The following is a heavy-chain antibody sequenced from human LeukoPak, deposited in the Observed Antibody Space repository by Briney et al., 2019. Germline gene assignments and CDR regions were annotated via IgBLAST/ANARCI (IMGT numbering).Heavy chain of an antibody. CDR2: MNPNSGAT. CDR3: ARSTRIVGATSFDY. V-gene: IGHV1-8*01. J-gene: IGHJ4*02. D-gene: IGHD1-26*01. Sequence: GASVKVSCKASGYTFTSYDFNWLRQATGQGPEWMGWMNPNSGATGYAQKFQGRVTMTRSASINTAYMELTNLRSEDTAVYYCARSTRIVGATSFDYWGQGTLVTVSS. CDR1: GYTFTSYD.